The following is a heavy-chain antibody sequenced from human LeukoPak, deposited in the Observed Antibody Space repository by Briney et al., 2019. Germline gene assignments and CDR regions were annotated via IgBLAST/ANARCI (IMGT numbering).Heavy chain of an antibody. Sequence: ASVKVSCKASGGTFSSYAISWVRQAPGQGLEGMGWIIPIFGTANYAQKFQGRVTITADESTSTAYMELSSLRSEDTAVYYCARSLFKDSSGCWVLGYWGQGTLVTVSS. CDR2: IIPIFGTA. V-gene: IGHV1-69*13. CDR3: ARSLFKDSSGCWVLGY. D-gene: IGHD6-19*01. CDR1: GGTFSSYA. J-gene: IGHJ4*02.